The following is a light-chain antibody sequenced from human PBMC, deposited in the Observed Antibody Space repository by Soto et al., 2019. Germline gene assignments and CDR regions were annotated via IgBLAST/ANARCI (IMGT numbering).Light chain of an antibody. V-gene: IGKV1-5*01. CDR3: QQYNSR. Sequence: DIQMTQSPSTLSASVGDRVTITCRASQSISSWLAWYQQKPGKAPKPLIYDASSLESGVPSRFSGSGSGTELTLTISSLQPDDFATYYCQQYNSRFGQGTKVEIK. J-gene: IGKJ1*01. CDR2: DAS. CDR1: QSISSW.